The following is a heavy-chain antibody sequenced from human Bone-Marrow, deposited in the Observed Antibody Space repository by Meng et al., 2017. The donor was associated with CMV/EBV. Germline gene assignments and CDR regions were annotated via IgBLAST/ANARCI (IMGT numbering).Heavy chain of an antibody. CDR3: ARVNIVVVPAALYYYYYGMDV. D-gene: IGHD2-2*01. V-gene: IGHV1-8*01. J-gene: IGHJ6*02. CDR2: MNPNSGKT. Sequence: ASVKVSCKASGYTFTSYDINWVRQATGQGLEWMGWMNPNSGKTGYAQKFQGRVTMTRNTSISTAYMELSSLRSEDTAVYYCARVNIVVVPAALYYYYYGMDVWGQGTTVTVSS. CDR1: GYTFTSYD.